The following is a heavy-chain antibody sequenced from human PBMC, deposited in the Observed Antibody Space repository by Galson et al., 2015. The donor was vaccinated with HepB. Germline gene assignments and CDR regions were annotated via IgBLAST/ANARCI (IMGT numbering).Heavy chain of an antibody. CDR1: GGTFSSYA. CDR3: ARPVVVVPAAMPLYYYGMDV. Sequence: SCKASGGTFSSYAISWVRQAPGQGLEWMGGIIPIFGTANYAQKFQGRVTITADESTSTAYMELSSLRSEDTAVYYCARPVVVVPAAMPLYYYGMDVWGQGTTVTVSS. D-gene: IGHD2-2*01. V-gene: IGHV1-69*01. CDR2: IIPIFGTA. J-gene: IGHJ6*02.